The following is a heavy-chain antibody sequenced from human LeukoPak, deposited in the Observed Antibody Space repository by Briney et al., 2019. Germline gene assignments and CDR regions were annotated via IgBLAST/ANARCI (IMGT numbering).Heavy chain of an antibody. CDR2: IYSGGSS. CDR3: ARGMGGYGGYDY. V-gene: IGHV3-66*01. CDR1: GFTVSSNY. Sequence: QTGGSLRLSCAASGFTVSSNYMSWVRQAPGKGLEWVSVIYSGGSSYYADSVKGRFSISRDNSKNTAYLQMNSLRVEDTAVYYCARGMGGYGGYDYWGQGTLVTVSS. J-gene: IGHJ4*02. D-gene: IGHD5-12*01.